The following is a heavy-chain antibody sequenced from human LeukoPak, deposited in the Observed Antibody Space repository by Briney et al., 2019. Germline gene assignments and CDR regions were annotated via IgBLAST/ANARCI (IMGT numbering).Heavy chain of an antibody. V-gene: IGHV3-64*01. Sequence: GGSLRLSCVVSGFTFSSYAMHWVRQAPGKGLEYVSAISSNGGSTYYANSVKGRFTISRDNSKDTLYLQMGSLRVEDMAVYYCARASSGWYGYWGQGTLVTVSS. CDR3: ARASSGWYGY. J-gene: IGHJ4*02. CDR1: GFTFSSYA. CDR2: ISSNGGST. D-gene: IGHD6-19*01.